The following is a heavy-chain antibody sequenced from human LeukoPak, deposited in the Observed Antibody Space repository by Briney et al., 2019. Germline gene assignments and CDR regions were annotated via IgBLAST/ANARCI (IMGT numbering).Heavy chain of an antibody. D-gene: IGHD4-11*01. J-gene: IGHJ6*02. CDR1: GFTFSSYS. Sequence: GGSLRLSCAASGFTFSSYSMNWVRQAPGKGLEWVSSISSSSSYIYYADSVKARFTISGDNAKNSLYLQMNSLRAEDTAVYYCARDSVTTFYYGMDVWGQGTTVTVSS. V-gene: IGHV3-21*01. CDR2: ISSSSSYI. CDR3: ARDSVTTFYYGMDV.